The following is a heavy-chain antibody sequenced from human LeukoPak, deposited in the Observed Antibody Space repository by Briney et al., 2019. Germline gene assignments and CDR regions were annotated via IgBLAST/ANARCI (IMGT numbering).Heavy chain of an antibody. V-gene: IGHV1-2*06. CDR1: GYTFTGYY. CDR2: INPNSGGT. Sequence: ASVKVSCKASGYTFTGYYMHWVRQAPGQGLEWMGRINPNSGGTNYAQKFQGRVTMTRDTSISTAYMELSRLRSDDTAVYYRARVYCTNGVCYPGIYAFDIWGQGTMVTVSS. CDR3: ARVYCTNGVCYPGIYAFDI. D-gene: IGHD2-8*01. J-gene: IGHJ3*02.